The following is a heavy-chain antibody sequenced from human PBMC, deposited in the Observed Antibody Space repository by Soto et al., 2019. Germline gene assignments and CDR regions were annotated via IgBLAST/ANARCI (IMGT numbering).Heavy chain of an antibody. D-gene: IGHD6-13*01. J-gene: IGHJ4*02. CDR2: INHSGST. V-gene: IGHV4-34*01. CDR3: ARGRLAAAVTPFDY. CDR1: GGSFSGYY. Sequence: LALTCAVYGGSFSGYYWSWIRQPPGKGLEWIGEINHSGSTNYNPSLKSRVTISVDTSKNQFSLKLSSVTAADTAVYYCARGRLAAAVTPFDYWGQGTLVTVSS.